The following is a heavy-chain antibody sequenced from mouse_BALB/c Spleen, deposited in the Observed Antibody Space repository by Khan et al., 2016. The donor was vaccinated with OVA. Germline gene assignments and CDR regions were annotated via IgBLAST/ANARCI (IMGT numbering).Heavy chain of an antibody. CDR2: IGPGSGST. D-gene: IGHD1-1*01. CDR1: GYTFTSYW. V-gene: IGHV1S41*01. J-gene: IGHJ4*01. CDR3: ARSNYYGSSLYAMDY. Sequence: DLVKPGASVKLSCKASGYTFTSYWINWIKQRPGQGLEWIGRIGPGSGSTSYNEMFTGKATLPVDTTSSTAYIQLSSLSSEDSAVYFCARSNYYGSSLYAMDYWGQGTSVTVSS.